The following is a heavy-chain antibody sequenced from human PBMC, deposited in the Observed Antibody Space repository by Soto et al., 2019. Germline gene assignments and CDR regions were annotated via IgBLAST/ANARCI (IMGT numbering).Heavy chain of an antibody. V-gene: IGHV5-10-1*01. J-gene: IGHJ6*02. CDR1: GYSFTSYW. CDR2: IDPSDSYT. D-gene: IGHD6-19*01. Sequence: PGESLKISCKGSGYSFTSYWISWVRQMPGKGLEWMGRIDPSDSYTNYSPSFQGHVTISADKSISTAYLQWSSLKASDTAMYYCARQGYIAVAGTVYYYYGMDVWGQGTTVTAP. CDR3: ARQGYIAVAGTVYYYYGMDV.